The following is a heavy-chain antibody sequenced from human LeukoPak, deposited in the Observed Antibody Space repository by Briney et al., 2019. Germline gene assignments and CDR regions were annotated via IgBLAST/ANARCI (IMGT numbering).Heavy chain of an antibody. Sequence: GGSLRLSCAASGFTFSSYAMSWVRQAPGKGLEWVSAISGSGGSTYYADSVKGRFTISRDNSKNTLYLQMNSLRSEDTAVYYCATGGNSGGADYWGQGTLVTVSS. J-gene: IGHJ4*02. CDR1: GFTFSSYA. CDR2: ISGSGGST. V-gene: IGHV3-23*01. CDR3: ATGGNSGGADY. D-gene: IGHD4-23*01.